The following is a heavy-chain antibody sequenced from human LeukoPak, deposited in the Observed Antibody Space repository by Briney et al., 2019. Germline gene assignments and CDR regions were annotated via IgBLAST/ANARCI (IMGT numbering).Heavy chain of an antibody. D-gene: IGHD3-22*01. V-gene: IGHV4-4*07. CDR3: ASSYYYDSSDYPEYFQH. Sequence: SETLSLTCIVSGGSISSYYWSWIRQPAGKGLEWIGRIYTSGSTNYNPSLKSRVTMSVDTSKNQFSLKLSSVTAADTAVYYCASSYYYDSSDYPEYFQHWGQGTLVTVSS. CDR1: GGSISSYY. CDR2: IYTSGST. J-gene: IGHJ1*01.